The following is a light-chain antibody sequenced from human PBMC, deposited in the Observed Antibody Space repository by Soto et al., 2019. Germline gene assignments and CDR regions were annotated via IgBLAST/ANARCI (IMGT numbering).Light chain of an antibody. CDR3: QQANSFPLT. J-gene: IGKJ4*01. CDR1: QVISTS. CDR2: AAS. Sequence: DIQLTQSPSFLSPSIGESVTITCRASQVISTSLAWYQVKPGKAPKLLIYAASTLESGVPSRFSATVSGTEFSLTITSLQPEDFATYYCQQANSFPLTFGRGTKVEIK. V-gene: IGKV1-9*01.